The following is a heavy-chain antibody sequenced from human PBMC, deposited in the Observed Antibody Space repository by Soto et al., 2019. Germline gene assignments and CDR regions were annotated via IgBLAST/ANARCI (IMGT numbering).Heavy chain of an antibody. J-gene: IGHJ5*02. V-gene: IGHV4-34*01. CDR2: INHSGGT. CDR1: GGTLSGYY. CDR3: AREPVLPYFEWLLSEAQHNGFDP. D-gene: IGHD3-9*01. Sequence: QVQLQQWGAGLLKPSETLSLTCGVYGGTLSGYYWTWIRQPPGKGLEWIGEINHSGGTNYNPSLRSRTTISIDTTKNQFTLNLSSVTAADTAMYYCAREPVLPYFEWLLSEAQHNGFDPWGQGTLVTVSS.